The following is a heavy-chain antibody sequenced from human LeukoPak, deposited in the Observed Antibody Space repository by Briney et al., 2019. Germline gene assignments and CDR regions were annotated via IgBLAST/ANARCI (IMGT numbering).Heavy chain of an antibody. CDR3: AFRGRGYSYGWLYFDY. CDR1: GFTFSNYW. Sequence: GGSLRLSCAASGFTFSNYWMSWVRQAPGKGLEWVANIKQDGSEEYYVDYVKGRFTISRDNPKNSLYLQMNSLRAEDTAVYYCAFRGRGYSYGWLYFDYWGQGTLVTVSS. V-gene: IGHV3-7*01. D-gene: IGHD5-18*01. CDR2: IKQDGSEE. J-gene: IGHJ4*02.